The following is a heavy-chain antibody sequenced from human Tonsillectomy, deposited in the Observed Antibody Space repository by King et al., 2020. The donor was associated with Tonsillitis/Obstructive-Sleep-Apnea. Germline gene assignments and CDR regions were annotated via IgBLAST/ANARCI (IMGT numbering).Heavy chain of an antibody. D-gene: IGHD2-2*01. CDR1: GGSFSGYS. CDR2: MNHSGST. V-gene: IGHV4-34*01. J-gene: IGHJ6*03. Sequence: VQLQQWGAGLLKPSETLSLTCAVYGGSFSGYSWTWIRQPPGEGLECIAEMNHSGSTNYNPSLKSRVTISVDTSKNQVSLKLNSVTAADTAVYYCARASLASEYPPLFSNYYYYMDVWGKGTTVTVSS. CDR3: ARASLASEYPPLFSNYYYYMDV.